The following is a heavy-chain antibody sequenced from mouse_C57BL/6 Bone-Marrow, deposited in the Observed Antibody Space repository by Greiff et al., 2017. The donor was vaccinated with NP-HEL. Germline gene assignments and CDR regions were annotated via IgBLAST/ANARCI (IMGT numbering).Heavy chain of an antibody. V-gene: IGHV1-59*01. Sequence: QVQLKQPGAELVRPGTSVKLSCKASGYTFTSYWMHWVKQRPGQGLEWIGVIDPSDSYTNYNQKFKGKATLTVDTSSSTAYMQLSSLTSEDSAVYYCARWGYGYWGQGTTLTVSS. CDR2: IDPSDSYT. CDR3: ARWGYGY. J-gene: IGHJ2*01. D-gene: IGHD3-1*01. CDR1: GYTFTSYW.